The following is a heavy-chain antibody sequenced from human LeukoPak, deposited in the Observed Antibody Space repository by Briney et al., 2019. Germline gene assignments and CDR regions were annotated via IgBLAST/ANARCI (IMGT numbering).Heavy chain of an antibody. Sequence: SETLSLTCAVYGGSFSGYYWSWIRQPPGKGLEWIGEINHSGSTNYNPSLKSRVTISVDTSRNQFSLKLSSVTAADTAVYYCARGLAAAGGYWGQGTLVTVSS. J-gene: IGHJ4*02. V-gene: IGHV4-34*01. CDR2: INHSGST. D-gene: IGHD6-13*01. CDR1: GGSFSGYY. CDR3: ARGLAAAGGY.